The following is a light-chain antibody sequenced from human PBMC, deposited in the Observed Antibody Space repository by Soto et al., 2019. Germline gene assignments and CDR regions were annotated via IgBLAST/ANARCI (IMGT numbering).Light chain of an antibody. Sequence: EIVMTQSPATLSVSPGERATLSCRASQSVGKYLAWYQQKPGQAPRLLIYDASNRATGIPARFSGSGSGTDFTLTISSLEPEDSAVYYCQQRSDWPPLTFGGGTKVDI. V-gene: IGKV3-11*01. CDR2: DAS. CDR3: QQRSDWPPLT. CDR1: QSVGKY. J-gene: IGKJ4*01.